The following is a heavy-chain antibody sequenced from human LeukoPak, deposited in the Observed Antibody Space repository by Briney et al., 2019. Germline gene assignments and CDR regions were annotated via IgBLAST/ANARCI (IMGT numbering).Heavy chain of an antibody. CDR1: GGSISDTSDF. CDR3: ARRHRSYNSGGHVIDY. CDR2: LYYSDNTYDNPPASSRDT. V-gene: IGHV4-39*01. D-gene: IGHD3-22*01. Sequence: SETLSLTCTVSGGSISDTSDFWGWIRQPPGKGLEWIGSLYYSDNTYDNPPASSRDTHYNPPLKSRVTISVATPKNRFPVKLSPVTAEDTAMYYCARRHRSYNSGGHVIDYWGQGTLVSVSS. J-gene: IGHJ4*02.